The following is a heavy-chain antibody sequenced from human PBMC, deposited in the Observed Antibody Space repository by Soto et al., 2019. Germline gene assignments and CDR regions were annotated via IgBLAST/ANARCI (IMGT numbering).Heavy chain of an antibody. CDR2: INWNGGST. J-gene: IGHJ6*03. CDR1: GFTFDDYG. CDR3: ARAARVAVAGTYYYYYMDV. Sequence: GGSLRLSCAASGFTFDDYGMSWVRQAPGKGLEWVSGINWNGGSTGYADSVKGRFTISRDNAKNSLYLQMNSLRAEDTALYHCARAARVAVAGTYYYYYMDVWGKGTMVTVSS. V-gene: IGHV3-20*01. D-gene: IGHD6-19*01.